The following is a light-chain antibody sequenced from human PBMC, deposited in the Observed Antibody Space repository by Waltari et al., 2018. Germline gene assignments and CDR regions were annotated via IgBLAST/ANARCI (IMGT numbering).Light chain of an antibody. CDR3: SSYAGSGSPRV. CDR2: EGS. J-gene: IGLJ3*02. Sequence: QSALIQPASVSGSPGQSITMSCTETNSAVGSYNLVSWSQQHPGKAPKFLIYEGSKRPSGVSYRFSGSKSGNTASLTISGLQADDEADYYCSSYAGSGSPRVFGGGTKLTVL. CDR1: NSAVGSYNL. V-gene: IGLV2-23*01.